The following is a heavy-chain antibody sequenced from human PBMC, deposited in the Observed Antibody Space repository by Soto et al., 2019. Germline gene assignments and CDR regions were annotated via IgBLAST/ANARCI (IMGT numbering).Heavy chain of an antibody. D-gene: IGHD2-15*01. CDR2: IWYDGSNK. J-gene: IGHJ4*02. CDR1: GFTFSSYG. Sequence: QVQLVESGGGVVQPGRSLRLSCAASGFTFSSYGMHWVRQAPGKGLEWVAVIWYDGSNKYYADSVKGRFTISRDNSKNTLYLQMNSVRAEDTAVYYCARDRNGGRRFDYWGQGTLVTVSS. CDR3: ARDRNGGRRFDY. V-gene: IGHV3-33*01.